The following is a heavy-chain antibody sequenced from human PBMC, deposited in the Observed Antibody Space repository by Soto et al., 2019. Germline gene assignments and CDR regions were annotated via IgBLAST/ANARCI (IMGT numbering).Heavy chain of an antibody. Sequence: QLQLQESGPGLVKPSETLSLTCTVSGGSINSANYYWGWIRQPPGKGLEWIGNVYYRGTTYYNPSSKGRVTISVDTSKYQVALKLSSVTAADSSVLFCVRHQRYSSGWYIDYWGQGTPVTASS. J-gene: IGHJ4*02. CDR1: GGSINSANYY. CDR3: VRHQRYSSGWYIDY. CDR2: VYYRGTT. V-gene: IGHV4-39*01. D-gene: IGHD6-19*01.